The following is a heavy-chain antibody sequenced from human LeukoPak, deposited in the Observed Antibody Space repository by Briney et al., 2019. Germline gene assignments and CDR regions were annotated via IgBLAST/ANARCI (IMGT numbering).Heavy chain of an antibody. V-gene: IGHV3-23*01. CDR2: ISSGGGTT. Sequence: GGSLRLSCAASGFTFSNYAMNWVRQAPGKGLEWVSVISSGGGTTYYSDSVKGRFIISRDNYKNTLYLQMNSLRVDDTAIYYCAKAGIAVPATPEYCGQGTQVTVSS. D-gene: IGHD6-19*01. CDR1: GFTFSNYA. J-gene: IGHJ4*02. CDR3: AKAGIAVPATPEY.